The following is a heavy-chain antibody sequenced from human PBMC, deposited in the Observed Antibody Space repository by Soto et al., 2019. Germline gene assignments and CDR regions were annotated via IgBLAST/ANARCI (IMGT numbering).Heavy chain of an antibody. CDR3: ARVTYSYGWIYDY. CDR1: GFTFSSYR. J-gene: IGHJ4*01. CDR2: IKQDGSER. V-gene: IGHV3-7*01. Sequence: GGSLRLSCAASGFTFSSYRMSWVRQAPGKGLEWVVNIKQDGSERYYMDSVRGRFTASRDNAKNSLYLQMNSLRAEDTAVYFCARVTYSYGWIYDYWGQGSLVTVS. D-gene: IGHD6-19*01.